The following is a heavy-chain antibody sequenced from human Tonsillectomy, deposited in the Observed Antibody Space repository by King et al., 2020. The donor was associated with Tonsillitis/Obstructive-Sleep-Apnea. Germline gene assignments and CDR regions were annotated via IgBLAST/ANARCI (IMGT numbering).Heavy chain of an antibody. CDR3: AREALDAFDI. CDR2: IYYSGNT. Sequence: QLQLQESGPGLVKPSETLSLTCTVSGGSVSTYYWSWIRQPPGKGLACIGYIYYSGNTNYNPSLKSRVTISVDTSKNQFSLKLSSVTAADTAVYYCAREALDAFDIWGQGTMVTVSS. CDR1: GGSVSTYY. V-gene: IGHV4-59*02. J-gene: IGHJ3*02.